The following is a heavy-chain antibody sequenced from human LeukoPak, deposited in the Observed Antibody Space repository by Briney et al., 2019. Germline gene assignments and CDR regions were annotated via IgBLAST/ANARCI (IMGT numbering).Heavy chain of an antibody. Sequence: PSETLSLTCAVSGGSISSSNWWSWVRQPPGKELEWIGEIYHSGSTNYNPSLKSRVTISVDKSKNQFSLKLSSVTAADTAVYYCARWDRIAARRVAAAGSDAFDIWGQGTMVTVSS. CDR3: ARWDRIAARRVAAAGSDAFDI. J-gene: IGHJ3*02. CDR2: IYHSGST. V-gene: IGHV4-4*02. CDR1: GGSISSSNW. D-gene: IGHD6-13*01.